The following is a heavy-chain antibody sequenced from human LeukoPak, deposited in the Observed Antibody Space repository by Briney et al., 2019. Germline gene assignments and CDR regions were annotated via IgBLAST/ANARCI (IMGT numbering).Heavy chain of an antibody. V-gene: IGHV4-39*01. CDR3: ARGRPGLRYFDWLAAGYYFDY. Sequence: SETLSLTCTVSGGSISSSSYYWGWIRQPPGKGLEWIGSIYYSGSTYYNPSLKSRVTISVDTSKNQFSLKLSSVTAADTAVYYCARGRPGLRYFDWLAAGYYFDYWGQGTLVTVSS. CDR2: IYYSGST. D-gene: IGHD3-9*01. CDR1: GGSISSSSYY. J-gene: IGHJ4*02.